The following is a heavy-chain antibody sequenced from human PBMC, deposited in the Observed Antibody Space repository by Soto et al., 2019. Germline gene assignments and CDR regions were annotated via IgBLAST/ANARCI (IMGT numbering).Heavy chain of an antibody. V-gene: IGHV3-11*01. J-gene: IGHJ4*02. D-gene: IGHD1-26*01. CDR2: ISGGGDVT. CDR3: SRDPRLVDY. CDR1: GFIFSNYY. Sequence: GGSLRLSCAASGFIFSNYYMTWIRQAPGKGPEWISYISGGGDVTAYAHSVKGRFTISRDNTKRSLYLQMDSLTVEDTAVYYCSRDPRLVDYWGQGTLVTVSS.